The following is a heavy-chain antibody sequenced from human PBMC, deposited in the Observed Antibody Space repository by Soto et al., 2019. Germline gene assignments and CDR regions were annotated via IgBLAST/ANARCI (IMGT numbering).Heavy chain of an antibody. CDR2: IYPGDSDT. J-gene: IGHJ6*02. V-gene: IGHV5-51*01. Sequence: RGESLKISCKGSGYNFANYWIGWVRQMPGKGLEWMGIIYPGDSDTRYNPSFQGQVTISADKSISTAYLQWSSLKASDTAMYYCARQAMITTAMDVWGQGTTVTVSS. D-gene: IGHD3-16*01. CDR1: GYNFANYW. CDR3: ARQAMITTAMDV.